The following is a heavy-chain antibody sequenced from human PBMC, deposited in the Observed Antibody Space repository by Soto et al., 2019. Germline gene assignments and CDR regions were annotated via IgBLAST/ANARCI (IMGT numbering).Heavy chain of an antibody. CDR2: ISGSGGST. J-gene: IGHJ4*02. CDR1: GFTFSSYA. D-gene: IGHD3-3*01. V-gene: IGHV3-23*01. Sequence: GGSLRLSCAASGFTFSSYAMSWVRQAPGKGLEWASAISGSGGSTYYADSVKGRFTISRDNSKNTLYLQMNSLRAEDTAVYYCATFWRGHHRGGFDYWGQGTLVTVSS. CDR3: ATFWRGHHRGGFDY.